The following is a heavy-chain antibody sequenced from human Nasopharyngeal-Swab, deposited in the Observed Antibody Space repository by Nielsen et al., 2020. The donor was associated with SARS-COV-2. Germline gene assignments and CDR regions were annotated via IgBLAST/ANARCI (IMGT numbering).Heavy chain of an antibody. CDR1: GFPFREYW. CDR3: ARVGGRTSPMGS. D-gene: IGHD3-10*01. V-gene: IGHV3-7*01. J-gene: IGHJ4*02. Sequence: GESLKISCVASGFPFREYWMSLVRQAPAKGLEWVASIKQDGSEKNYVDSVKGRFTISRDNTKNSLFLQIDSLRTEDTAFYYCARVGGRTSPMGSWGQGTLVTVSS. CDR2: IKQDGSEK.